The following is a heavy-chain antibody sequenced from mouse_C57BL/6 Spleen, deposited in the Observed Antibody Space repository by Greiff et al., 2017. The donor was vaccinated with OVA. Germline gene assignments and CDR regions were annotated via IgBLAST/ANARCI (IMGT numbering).Heavy chain of an antibody. J-gene: IGHJ4*01. Sequence: VQLKESGPVLVKPGASVKMSCKASGYTFTDYYMNWVKQSHGKSLEWIGVINPYNGGTSYNQKFKGKATLTVDKSSSTAYMALNSLTSEDSAVYYCARRDLITTRVAAMDYWGQGTSVTVSS. CDR3: ARRDLITTRVAAMDY. CDR1: GYTFTDYY. V-gene: IGHV1-19*01. CDR2: INPYNGGT. D-gene: IGHD1-1*01.